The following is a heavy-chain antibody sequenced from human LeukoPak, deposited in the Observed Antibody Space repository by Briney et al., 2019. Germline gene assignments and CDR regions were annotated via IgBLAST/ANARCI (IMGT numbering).Heavy chain of an antibody. CDR2: IVHSGRF. Sequence: SETLSLTCAVYGGSFSGYYWSWIRQPPGKGLEWIGEIVHSGRFNYNPSLKSRVTISVDTSKNQFSLKLSSVTAADTAVYYCARGHYYDSSGYSYRRRLTNAFDIWGQGTMVTVSS. CDR3: ARGHYYDSSGYSYRRRLTNAFDI. J-gene: IGHJ3*02. D-gene: IGHD3-22*01. CDR1: GGSFSGYY. V-gene: IGHV4-34*12.